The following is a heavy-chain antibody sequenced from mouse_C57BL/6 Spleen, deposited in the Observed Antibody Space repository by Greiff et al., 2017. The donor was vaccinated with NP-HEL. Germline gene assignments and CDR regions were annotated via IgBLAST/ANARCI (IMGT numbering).Heavy chain of an antibody. D-gene: IGHD1-1*01. Sequence: EVKLEESGGGLVQPGGSLSLSCAASGFTFTDYYMSWVRQPPGKALEWLGFIRNKANGYTTEYSASVKGRFTISRDNSQSILYLQMNALRAEDSATYYCARYGYYGPWYVDVWGTGTTVTVSS. CDR3: ARYGYYGPWYVDV. J-gene: IGHJ1*03. CDR1: GFTFTDYY. CDR2: IRNKANGYTT. V-gene: IGHV7-3*01.